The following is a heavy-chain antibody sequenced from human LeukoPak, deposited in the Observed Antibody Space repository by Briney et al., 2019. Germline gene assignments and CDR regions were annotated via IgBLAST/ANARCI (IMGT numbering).Heavy chain of an antibody. D-gene: IGHD3-9*01. CDR3: ARGMRYFDYLFDN. CDR1: GGSITSSNYW. J-gene: IGHJ4*02. CDR2: IYYTGST. V-gene: IGHV4-39*07. Sequence: SETLSLTCTVSGGSITSSNYWWGWIRQSPGKGLEWIGSIYYTGSTSYNPSLKSRVTISVDTSKNQFSLKLSSVTAADTAVYFCARGMRYFDYLFDNWGQGTLVTVSS.